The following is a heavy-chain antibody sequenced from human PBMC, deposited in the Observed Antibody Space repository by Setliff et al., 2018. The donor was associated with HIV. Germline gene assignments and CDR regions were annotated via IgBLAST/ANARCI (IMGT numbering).Heavy chain of an antibody. V-gene: IGHV4-61*09. CDR2: IYTSGTT. Sequence: KASETLSLTCTVSGGSISSGSYYWSWIRQPAGKGLEWIGHIYTSGTTYYNPSLKSRVTMSIDTSQNQFSLKLTSVTATDTAVYYCASRVYYYDSSGYLREEGFDPWGQGTLVTVSS. CDR3: ASRVYYYDSSGYLREEGFDP. CDR1: GGSISSGSYY. D-gene: IGHD3-22*01. J-gene: IGHJ5*02.